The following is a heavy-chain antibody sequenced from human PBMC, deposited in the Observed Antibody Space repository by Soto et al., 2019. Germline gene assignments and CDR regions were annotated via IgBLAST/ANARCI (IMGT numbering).Heavy chain of an antibody. V-gene: IGHV1-2*02. CDR3: ARDPGAFGEVWDI. CDR2: MNPNTGDT. CDR1: GYTFTGYY. J-gene: IGHJ4*02. Sequence: QVRLVQSGAEVKRPGASVKVSCKASGYTFTGYYMYWVRQAPGQGLEWVGWMNPNTGDTNYAQRFQGRVTMNRDTSISTAYMDLSRLTSDDTAVYYCARDPGAFGEVWDIWGQGTLVTVSS. D-gene: IGHD3-10*01.